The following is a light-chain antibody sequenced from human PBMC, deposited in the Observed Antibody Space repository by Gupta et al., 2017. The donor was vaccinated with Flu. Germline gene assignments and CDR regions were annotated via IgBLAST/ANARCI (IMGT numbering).Light chain of an antibody. CDR2: TDN. J-gene: IGLJ1*01. Sequence: GQTARIPCGGNNIVGYSVHWYQQRPGQAPVLFIYTDNDRPSGIPERFSGSNSGNTATLTISRVEAGDEADYYCQVWDSSSNLYVFGTGTKVTVL. CDR1: NIVGYS. CDR3: QVWDSSSNLYV. V-gene: IGLV3-21*02.